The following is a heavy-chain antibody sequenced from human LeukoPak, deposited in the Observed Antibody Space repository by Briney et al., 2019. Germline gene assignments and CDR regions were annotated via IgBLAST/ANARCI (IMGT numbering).Heavy chain of an antibody. V-gene: IGHV3-23*01. CDR2: MSGSGGST. D-gene: IGHD2/OR15-2a*01. Sequence: PGRSLRLSCAASGFTFDDYAMHWVRQAPGKGLEWVSIMSGSGGSTYYADSVKGRFTISRDNSKNTLYLQMNSLRAEDTAVYYCAKLLDFLAYYYYGMDVWGQGTTVTVSS. J-gene: IGHJ6*02. CDR1: GFTFDDYA. CDR3: AKLLDFLAYYYYGMDV.